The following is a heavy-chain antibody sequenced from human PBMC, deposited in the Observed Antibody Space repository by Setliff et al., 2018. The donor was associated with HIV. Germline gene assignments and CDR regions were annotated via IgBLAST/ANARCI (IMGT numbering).Heavy chain of an antibody. Sequence: GGSLRLSCAASGFTFSTYSMNWVRQAPGKGLEWVSYISGTSGTMYYADNVKGRFTISRDNSKNTLYLQMNSLGAEDTAVYYCARDDDSSGYYDDYWYYDLWGRGTLVTVSS. CDR1: GFTFSTYS. D-gene: IGHD3-22*01. CDR2: ISGTSGTM. V-gene: IGHV3-48*01. J-gene: IGHJ2*01. CDR3: ARDDDSSGYYDDYWYYDL.